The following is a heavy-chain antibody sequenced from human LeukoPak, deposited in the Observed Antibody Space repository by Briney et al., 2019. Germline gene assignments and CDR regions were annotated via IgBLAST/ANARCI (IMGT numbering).Heavy chain of an antibody. J-gene: IGHJ4*02. CDR2: IYTSGST. D-gene: IGHD4-17*01. Sequence: SETLSLTCTVSGGSISSGSYYWSWIRQPAGKGLEWIGRIYTSGSTNYNPSLKSRVTISVDTSKNQFSLKLSSVTAADTAVYYCARVDGDYVAYYFDYWGQGTLVTVSS. V-gene: IGHV4-61*02. CDR1: GGSISSGSYY. CDR3: ARVDGDYVAYYFDY.